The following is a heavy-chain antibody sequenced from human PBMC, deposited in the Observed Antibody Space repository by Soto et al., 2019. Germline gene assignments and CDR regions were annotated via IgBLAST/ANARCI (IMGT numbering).Heavy chain of an antibody. CDR2: INASNGNT. CDR3: ARTDDGHDRSGMDV. Sequence: QVQLVQSGADVKEPGATVRVSCEASGYTFISSAMYWVRQAPGQRLACVGWINASNGNTKYSQKFQDRVTITRDTSANTAYMDLSSLRSEDTSVYYCARTDDGHDRSGMDVWGQGTTVTVSS. CDR1: GYTFISSA. D-gene: IGHD5-12*01. J-gene: IGHJ6*02. V-gene: IGHV1-3*01.